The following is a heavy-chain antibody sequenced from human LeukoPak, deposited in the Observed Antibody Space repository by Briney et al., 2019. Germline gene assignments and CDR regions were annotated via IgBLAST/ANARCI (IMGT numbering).Heavy chain of an antibody. V-gene: IGHV3-23*01. D-gene: IGHD3-10*01. CDR2: ISGSSGST. CDR1: GFTFSNYG. Sequence: GGPLRLSCAASGFTFSNYGMRWVRQAPGKGLEWVSGISGSSGSTYYADSVKGRFTISRDNSKNTLYLEMNSLKAEDTALYYCAKDCYGSGSPRWFDPWGQGTLVTVSS. CDR3: AKDCYGSGSPRWFDP. J-gene: IGHJ5*02.